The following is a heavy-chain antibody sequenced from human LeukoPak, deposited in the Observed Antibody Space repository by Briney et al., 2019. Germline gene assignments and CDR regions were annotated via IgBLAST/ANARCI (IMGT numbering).Heavy chain of an antibody. V-gene: IGHV3-7*01. CDR1: GFTFSSYW. CDR3: ARDSGDSSGWTDAFDI. CDR2: IKQDGSEK. D-gene: IGHD3-22*01. Sequence: GGSLRLSCAASGFTFSSYWMSWVRQAPGKGLEWVANIKQDGSEKYYVDSVKGRFTISRDNAKNSLYLQMNSLRAEDTAVYYCARDSGDSSGWTDAFDIWGQGTMVTVSS. J-gene: IGHJ3*02.